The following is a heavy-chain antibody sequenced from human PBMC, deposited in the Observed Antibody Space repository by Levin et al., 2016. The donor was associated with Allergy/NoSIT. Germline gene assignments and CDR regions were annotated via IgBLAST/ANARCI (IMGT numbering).Heavy chain of an antibody. Sequence: VRQMPGKGLEWMGIIYPGDSDTRYSPSFQGQVTISADKSISTAYLQWSSLKASDTAMYYCARRDSSGWYYRSWGQGTLVTVSS. CDR3: ARRDSSGWYYRS. V-gene: IGHV5-51*01. D-gene: IGHD6-19*01. J-gene: IGHJ5*02. CDR2: IYPGDSDT.